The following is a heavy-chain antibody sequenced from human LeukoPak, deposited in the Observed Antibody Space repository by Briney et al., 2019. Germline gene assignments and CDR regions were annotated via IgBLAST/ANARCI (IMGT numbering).Heavy chain of an antibody. D-gene: IGHD6-13*01. CDR3: ARASRQQLVRGTLG. V-gene: IGHV4-38-2*02. CDR2: IYYSGST. CDR1: GYSISSGYY. Sequence: SETLSLTCTVSGYSISSGYYWGWIRQPPGKGLEWIGSIYYSGSTYYNPSLKSRVTISVDTSKNQFSLKLSSVTAADTAVYYCARASRQQLVRGTLGWGQGTLVTVSS. J-gene: IGHJ4*02.